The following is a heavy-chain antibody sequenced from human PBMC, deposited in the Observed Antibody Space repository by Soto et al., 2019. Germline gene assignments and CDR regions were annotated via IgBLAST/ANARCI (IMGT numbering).Heavy chain of an antibody. CDR1: GGSVSSGSYY. CDR2: IYNSGST. D-gene: IGHD6-13*01. Sequence: QVQLQESGPGLVKPSETLSLTCTVSGGSVSSGSYYWSWIRQPPGKGLEWIGYIYNSGSTNHNPSLIRLVIISQDPFIYQLSLNLTSATAAYTAAYYCARGLDGSSWYTDYWGQGTLVTVSS. CDR3: ARGLDGSSWYTDY. V-gene: IGHV4-61*01. J-gene: IGHJ4*02.